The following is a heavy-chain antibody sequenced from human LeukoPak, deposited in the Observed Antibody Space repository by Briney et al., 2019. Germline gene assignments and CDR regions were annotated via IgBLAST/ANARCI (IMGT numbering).Heavy chain of an antibody. CDR2: INHSGST. CDR1: GGSFSGYY. J-gene: IGHJ4*02. D-gene: IGHD6-19*01. CDR3: ARAVAVAGFFF. V-gene: IGHV4-34*01. Sequence: SETLSLTCAVYGGSFSGYYWSWIRQPPGKGLEWIGEINHSGSTNYNPSLKSRVTISVDTSKNQFSLKLSSVTAADTAVYYCARAVAVAGFFFWGQGTLVTVSS.